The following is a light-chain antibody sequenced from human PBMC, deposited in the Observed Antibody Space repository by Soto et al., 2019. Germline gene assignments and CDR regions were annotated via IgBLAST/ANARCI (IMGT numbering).Light chain of an antibody. CDR2: AAS. J-gene: IGKJ1*01. CDR1: QPISSY. Sequence: DIQMTQSPSSLSASVGDRITITCRASQPISSYLNWYQQKPGKAPKVLIYAASSLQSGVPSRFSGSGSGTDFTLTISSLQPEDFATYYCQQSYSIPWTFGQGTKVDI. V-gene: IGKV1-39*01. CDR3: QQSYSIPWT.